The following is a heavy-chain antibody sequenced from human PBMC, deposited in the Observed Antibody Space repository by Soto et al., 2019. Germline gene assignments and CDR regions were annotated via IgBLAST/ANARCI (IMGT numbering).Heavy chain of an antibody. V-gene: IGHV3-48*03. D-gene: IGHD3-10*01. CDR3: ARGGFGELWYFAS. CDR2: IDPYTSDI. Sequence: PGGSLRLSCAASGFTFSSYEMNWVRQAPGKGLEWVSYIDPYTSDIYYADSVKGRFTISRDNAQNSLFLQMNNLRAEDTAVYYCARGGFGELWYFASWGQGTLVPVYS. CDR1: GFTFSSYE. J-gene: IGHJ4*02.